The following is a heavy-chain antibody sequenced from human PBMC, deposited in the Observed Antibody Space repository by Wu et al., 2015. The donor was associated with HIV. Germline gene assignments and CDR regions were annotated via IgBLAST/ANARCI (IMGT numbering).Heavy chain of an antibody. Sequence: QVQLVQSGPEVKKPGASVKVSCTASGYTYNTYYMHWVRQAPGQGLEWMGWINPNSGGTNYAQKFQTRVDMTRDTSINTVYMELSGLTSDDTAVYYCATDFDGGEFSFYYFDRWGQGTLVTVSS. J-gene: IGHJ4*02. CDR3: ATDFDGGEFSFYYFDR. CDR2: INPNSGGT. D-gene: IGHD3-16*02. V-gene: IGHV1-2*02. CDR1: GYTYNTYY.